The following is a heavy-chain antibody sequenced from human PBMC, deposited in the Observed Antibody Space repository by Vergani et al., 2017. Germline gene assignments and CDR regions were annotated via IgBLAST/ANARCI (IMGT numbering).Heavy chain of an antibody. D-gene: IGHD2-15*01. J-gene: IGHJ1*01. CDR1: GFTFGDYY. Sequence: EVHLEESGGGLVQPGGSLRLSCAASGFTFGDYYMAWIRLAPGKGLDWVASIKRDGTETFYVDSVKGRFTISRDNANTTRYLQMNSLRDEDRGVYYCARSSGGSAPYLHYWGQGTLVTVAS. V-gene: IGHV3-7*01. CDR2: IKRDGTET. CDR3: ARSSGGSAPYLHY.